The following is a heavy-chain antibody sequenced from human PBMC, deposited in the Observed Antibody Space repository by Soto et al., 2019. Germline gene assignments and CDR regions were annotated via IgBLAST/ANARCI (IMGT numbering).Heavy chain of an antibody. CDR3: ARGIKVPYQLDY. CDR2: INHSGST. V-gene: IGHV4-34*01. D-gene: IGHD2-2*01. Sequence: QVQLQQWGAGLLKPSETLSLTCAVYGGSFSGYYWSWIRQPPGKGLEWIGEINHSGSTNYNPSLKSRVTISVDTSKNHFSLKLSSVTAADTAVYYCARGIKVPYQLDYWGQGTLVTVSS. J-gene: IGHJ4*02. CDR1: GGSFSGYY.